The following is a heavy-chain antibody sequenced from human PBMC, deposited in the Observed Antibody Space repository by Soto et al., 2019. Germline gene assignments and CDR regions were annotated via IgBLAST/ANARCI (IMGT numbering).Heavy chain of an antibody. CDR3: ARVFVGTMVRGVIPYYYYYMDV. Sequence: GGSLRLSCAASGFTVSSNYMTWVRQAPGKGLEWVSVIYSGGSTYYADSVKGRFTISRDNSKNTLYLQMNSLRAEDTAVYYCARVFVGTMVRGVIPYYYYYMDVWGKGTTVTVSS. V-gene: IGHV3-66*01. D-gene: IGHD3-10*01. CDR2: IYSGGST. CDR1: GFTVSSNY. J-gene: IGHJ6*03.